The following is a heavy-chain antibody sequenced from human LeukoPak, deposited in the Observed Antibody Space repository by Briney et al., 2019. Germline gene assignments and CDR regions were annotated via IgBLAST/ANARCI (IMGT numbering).Heavy chain of an antibody. Sequence: GGSLRLSCAASGFIFSSYSMNWVRQAPGKGLEWVSSISSSSSYIYYADSVKGRFTISRDNAKNSLYLQMNSLRAGDTAVYYCARERDDYDDPGPLDYWGQGTLVTVSS. D-gene: IGHD4-17*01. J-gene: IGHJ4*02. CDR3: ARERDDYDDPGPLDY. V-gene: IGHV3-21*01. CDR1: GFIFSSYS. CDR2: ISSSSSYI.